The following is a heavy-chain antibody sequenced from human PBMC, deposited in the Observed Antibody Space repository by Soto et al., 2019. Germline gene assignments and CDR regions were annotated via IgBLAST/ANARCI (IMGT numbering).Heavy chain of an antibody. CDR1: GGSVSSGSYY. D-gene: IGHD3-10*01. CDR3: ARVREYYGSGSYYLFDY. CDR2: IYYSGST. V-gene: IGHV4-61*01. Sequence: SETLSLTCTVSGGSVSSGSYYWIWIRHPPGKGLEWIGYIYYSGSTNYNPSLKSRVTISVDTSKNQFSLKLSSVTAADTAVYYCARVREYYGSGSYYLFDYWGQGTLVTVSS. J-gene: IGHJ4*02.